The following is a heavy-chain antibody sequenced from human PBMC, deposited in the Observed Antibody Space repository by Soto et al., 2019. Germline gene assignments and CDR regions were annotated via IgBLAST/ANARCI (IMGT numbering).Heavy chain of an antibody. CDR1: GFTLNIYK. Sequence: XGSLRLSCSASGFTLNIYKMNWIRQAPGKGLEWVSYISTSGTTIYYAASVKGRFTISRDNANNSLYLQMNSLRAEDTAVYFGAGVRPGYSYGYPTWFDTWGQGTLVTVSS. CDR3: AGVRPGYSYGYPTWFDT. D-gene: IGHD5-18*01. J-gene: IGHJ5*02. CDR2: ISTSGTTI. V-gene: IGHV3-48*03.